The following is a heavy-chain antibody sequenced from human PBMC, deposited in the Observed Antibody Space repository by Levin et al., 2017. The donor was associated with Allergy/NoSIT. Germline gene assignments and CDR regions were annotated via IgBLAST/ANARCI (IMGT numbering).Heavy chain of an antibody. Sequence: GESLKISCAASGFTFSSYWMHWVRQAPGKGLVWVSRINSDGTSTIYADSVKGRLTISRDNAKNTLYLQMNSLGAEDTAVYYCAKSGCSGGSRSLDYWGQGTLVTVSS. V-gene: IGHV3-74*01. CDR1: GFTFSSYW. CDR2: INSDGTST. J-gene: IGHJ4*02. D-gene: IGHD2-15*01. CDR3: AKSGCSGGSRSLDY.